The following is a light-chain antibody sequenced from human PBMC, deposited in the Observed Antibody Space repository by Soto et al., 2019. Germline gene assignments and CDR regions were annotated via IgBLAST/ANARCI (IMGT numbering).Light chain of an antibody. CDR3: QQRSNWPPA. Sequence: EIVLTQSPATLSLSPGERVTLSCRASQSISSYLAWYHQKPGQAPRLLIYDASNRATGIPARFSGSGSGTDFTLTISSLEPEDFAVYYCQQRSNWPPAFGQGTKLEI. CDR1: QSISSY. CDR2: DAS. J-gene: IGKJ2*01. V-gene: IGKV3-11*01.